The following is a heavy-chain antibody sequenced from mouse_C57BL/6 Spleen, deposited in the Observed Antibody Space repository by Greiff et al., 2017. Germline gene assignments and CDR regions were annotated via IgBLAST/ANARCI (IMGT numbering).Heavy chain of an antibody. V-gene: IGHV14-2*01. CDR2: IDPEDGAT. Sequence: VQLQQSGAELVKPGASVKLSCTASGFNITDYYMHWVKQRTEQGLEWIGRIDPEDGATKYAPQFQGKATITADKSSNTAYLQPSSLTSEDTAVYYCASWDAWFAYGGQGTLVTVSA. CDR3: ASWDAWFAY. D-gene: IGHD4-1*01. CDR1: GFNITDYY. J-gene: IGHJ3*01.